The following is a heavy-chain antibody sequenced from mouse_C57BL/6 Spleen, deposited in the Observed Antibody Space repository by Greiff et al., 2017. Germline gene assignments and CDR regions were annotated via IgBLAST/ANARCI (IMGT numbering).Heavy chain of an antibody. CDR2: ISYDGSN. Sequence: EVKLVESGPGLVKPSQSLSLTCSVTGYSITSGYYWNWIRQFPGNKLEWMGYISYDGSNNYNPSLKNRISITRDTSKNQFFLKLNSVTTEDTATYYCARVGYYGSSLDYWGQGTTLTVSS. V-gene: IGHV3-6*01. CDR1: GYSITSGYY. J-gene: IGHJ2*01. CDR3: ARVGYYGSSLDY. D-gene: IGHD1-1*01.